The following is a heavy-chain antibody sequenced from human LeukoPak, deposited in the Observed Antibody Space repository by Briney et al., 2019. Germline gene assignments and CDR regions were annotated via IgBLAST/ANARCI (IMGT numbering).Heavy chain of an antibody. CDR1: GYSITSAYY. D-gene: IGHD2-8*02. V-gene: IGHV4-38-2*02. J-gene: IGHJ4*02. CDR2: IHYTGST. CDR3: ARGFWSRYYDY. Sequence: SETLSLTCTVSGYSITSAYYWGWIRQPPGKGLEWIGHIHYTGSTYYNPSLKSRVTISLDTSKNQFSLRLSSLTAADTAVYYCARGFWSRYYDYWGQGTLVTVSS.